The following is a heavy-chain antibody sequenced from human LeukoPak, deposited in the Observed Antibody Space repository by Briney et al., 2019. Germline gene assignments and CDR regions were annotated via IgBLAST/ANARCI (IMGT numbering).Heavy chain of an antibody. V-gene: IGHV3-30*18. D-gene: IGHD3-10*01. J-gene: IGHJ5*02. CDR3: AKDQSYYYASGSNYNWFDP. CDR1: GFTFSSYG. CDR2: ISYDGSNK. Sequence: GRSLRLSCAASGFTFSSYGMHWVRQAPGKGLEWVAVISYDGSNKYYADSVRGRFTISRDNSKNTLYLQMNRLGDEDTAVYYCAKDQSYYYASGSNYNWFDPWGQGTLVTVSS.